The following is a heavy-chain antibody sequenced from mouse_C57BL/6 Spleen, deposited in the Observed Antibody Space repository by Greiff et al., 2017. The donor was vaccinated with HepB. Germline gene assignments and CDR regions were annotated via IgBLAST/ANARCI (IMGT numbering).Heavy chain of an antibody. Sequence: VQLQQSGAELVMPGASVKLSCKASGYTFTSYWMHWVKQRPGQGLEWIGEIDPSDSNTNYNQKFKGKSTLTVDKSSSTAYMQLSSLTSEDSAVYDCARKGDYGSSIAMDYWGQGTSVTVSS. D-gene: IGHD1-1*01. V-gene: IGHV1-69*01. CDR2: IDPSDSNT. J-gene: IGHJ4*01. CDR1: GYTFTSYW. CDR3: ARKGDYGSSIAMDY.